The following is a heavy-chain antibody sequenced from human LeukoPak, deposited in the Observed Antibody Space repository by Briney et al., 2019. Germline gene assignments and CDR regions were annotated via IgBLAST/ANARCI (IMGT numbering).Heavy chain of an antibody. V-gene: IGHV3-30*02. J-gene: IGHJ4*02. Sequence: GGSLRLSCAASGITFRNYGMQWVRQAPGKGLEWVAVISYDGSNKYYADSVKGRFTISRDNSKNTLYLQMNSLRAEDTAVYYCAKAERGAVGDYWGQGTLVTVSS. CDR2: ISYDGSNK. D-gene: IGHD1-26*01. CDR3: AKAERGAVGDY. CDR1: GITFRNYG.